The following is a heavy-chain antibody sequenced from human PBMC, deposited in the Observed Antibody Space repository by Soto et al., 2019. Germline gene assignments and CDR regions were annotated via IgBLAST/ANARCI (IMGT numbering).Heavy chain of an antibody. D-gene: IGHD5-12*01. J-gene: IGHJ3*02. V-gene: IGHV1-46*03. CDR3: AREFGGYDPYDAFDI. Sequence: ASVKVSCKASGYTFTSYGISWVRQAPGQGLEWMGRINPSGGSTSYAQKFQGRVTMTRDTSTSTVYMELSSLRSEDTAVYYCAREFGGYDPYDAFDIWGQGTMVTVSS. CDR1: GYTFTSYG. CDR2: INPSGGST.